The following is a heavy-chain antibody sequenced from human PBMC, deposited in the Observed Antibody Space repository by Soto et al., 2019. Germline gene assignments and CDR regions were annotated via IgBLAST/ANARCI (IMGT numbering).Heavy chain of an antibody. CDR2: IYYSGST. CDR3: ARHLAPITIFGVVIEPCWFDP. Sequence: QLQLQESGPGLVKPSETLSPTCTVSGGSISSSSYYWGWIRQPPGKGLEWIGSIYYSGSTYYNPSLKSRVTISVDTSKNQFSLKLSSVTAADTAVYYCARHLAPITIFGVVIEPCWFDPWGQGTLVTVSS. D-gene: IGHD3-3*01. CDR1: GGSISSSSYY. J-gene: IGHJ5*02. V-gene: IGHV4-39*01.